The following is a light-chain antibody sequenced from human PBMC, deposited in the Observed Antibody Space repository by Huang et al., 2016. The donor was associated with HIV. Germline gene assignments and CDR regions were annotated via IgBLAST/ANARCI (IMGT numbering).Light chain of an antibody. CDR2: DAS. V-gene: IGKV3-11*01. Sequence: EIVLTQSPATLSLSPGEGATISCRASQSVSNYLAWYQQKPGQAPRLLIYDASNRATSIPARFSGSGSGTDFTRTISSLEPEDFAVYYCQQRSNWPPMYTFGQGTKLEIK. J-gene: IGKJ2*01. CDR3: QQRSNWPPMYT. CDR1: QSVSNY.